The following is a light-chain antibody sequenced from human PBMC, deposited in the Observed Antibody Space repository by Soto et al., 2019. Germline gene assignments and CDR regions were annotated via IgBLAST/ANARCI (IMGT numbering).Light chain of an antibody. Sequence: DIQMTQSPSSLSASVGDRVTITCRASQSISSYLNWYQQKPGKAPKLLIYAASSLPSGVPSRFSGSGSGTDFTLTISSLQPEDFATYYGQQSYSTPWTFGQGTQVDIK. CDR2: AAS. CDR1: QSISSY. CDR3: QQSYSTPWT. J-gene: IGKJ1*01. V-gene: IGKV1-39*01.